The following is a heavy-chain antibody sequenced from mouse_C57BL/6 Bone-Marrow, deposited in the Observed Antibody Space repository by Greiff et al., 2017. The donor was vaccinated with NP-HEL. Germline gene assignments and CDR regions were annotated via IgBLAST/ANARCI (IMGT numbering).Heavy chain of an antibody. CDR3: ARRGGSSYFDY. J-gene: IGHJ2*01. V-gene: IGHV1-85*01. D-gene: IGHD1-1*01. Sequence: VKLQESGPELVKPGASVKLSCKASGYTFTSYDINWVKQRPGQGLEWIGWIYPRDGSTKYNEKFKGKATLTVDTSSSTAYMELHSLTSEDSAVYFCARRGGSSYFDYWGQGTTLTVSS. CDR1: GYTFTSYD. CDR2: IYPRDGST.